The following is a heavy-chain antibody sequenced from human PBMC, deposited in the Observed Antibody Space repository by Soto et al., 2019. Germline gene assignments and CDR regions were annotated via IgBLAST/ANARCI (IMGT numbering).Heavy chain of an antibody. V-gene: IGHV3-21*01. CDR1: GFTFSSYS. CDR3: AKDSATLAVAGTRSDY. J-gene: IGHJ4*02. CDR2: ISSSSSYI. D-gene: IGHD6-19*01. Sequence: EVQLVESGGGLVKPGGSLRLSCAASGFTFSSYSMNWVRQAPGKGLEWVSSISSSSSYIYYADSVKGRFTISRDNAKNSLYLQMNSVRVEDTAVYFCAKDSATLAVAGTRSDYWGQGTLVTVSS.